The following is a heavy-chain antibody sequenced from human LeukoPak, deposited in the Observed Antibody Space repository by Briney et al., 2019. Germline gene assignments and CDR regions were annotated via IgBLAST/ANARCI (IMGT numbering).Heavy chain of an antibody. Sequence: GGSLRLSCAASGFTFSSYGMHWVRQAPGKGLEWVAFIRYDGSNKYYADSVRGRFTISRDNSKNTLYLQMNSLRAEDTAVYYCANIRQYCSSTSCYTEYWSQGTLVTVSS. V-gene: IGHV3-30*02. CDR1: GFTFSSYG. CDR2: IRYDGSNK. J-gene: IGHJ4*02. CDR3: ANIRQYCSSTSCYTEY. D-gene: IGHD2-2*02.